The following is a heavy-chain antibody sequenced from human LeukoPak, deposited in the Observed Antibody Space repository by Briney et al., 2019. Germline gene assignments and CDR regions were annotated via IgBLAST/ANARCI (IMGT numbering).Heavy chain of an antibody. Sequence: GGSRRLSCAASGFTVSSNYMSWVRQAPGKGLEWVSVIYSGGSTYYADSVKGRFTISRDNSKNTLYLQMNSLRAEDTAVYYCARVDPHVVAAHYYYCGMDVWGQGTTVTVSS. V-gene: IGHV3-53*01. D-gene: IGHD2-15*01. CDR2: IYSGGST. CDR1: GFTVSSNY. J-gene: IGHJ6*02. CDR3: ARVDPHVVAAHYYYCGMDV.